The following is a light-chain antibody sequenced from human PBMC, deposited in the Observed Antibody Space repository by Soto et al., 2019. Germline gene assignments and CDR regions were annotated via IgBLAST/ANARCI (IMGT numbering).Light chain of an antibody. CDR2: DVS. Sequence: QSVLTQPRSVSGSPGQSVTISCTGTSSDVGGYNYVSWYQQHPGKAPKLMIYDVSKRPSGVPDRFSGSKSGNTASLTISGLQAEDEADYYCCSYAGSDTKVLGTGTKVTVL. J-gene: IGLJ1*01. CDR1: SSDVGGYNY. CDR3: CSYAGSDTKV. V-gene: IGLV2-11*01.